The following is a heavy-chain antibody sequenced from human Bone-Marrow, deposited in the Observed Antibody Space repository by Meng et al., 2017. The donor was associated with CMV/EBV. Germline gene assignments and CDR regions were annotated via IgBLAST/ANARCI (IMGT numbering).Heavy chain of an antibody. J-gene: IGHJ6*02. D-gene: IGHD2-2*01. CDR2: INSDGSGT. Sequence: GESLKISCAASGFTFSRYWMHWVRQAPGSGLVWVSRINSDGSGTSYADSVKGRFTISRDNAKNTLFLQMNSLRAEDTAVYYCARDLWSSTTSYYYAMDVWGQGTTVTVSS. CDR1: GFTFSRYW. CDR3: ARDLWSSTTSYYYAMDV. V-gene: IGHV3-74*01.